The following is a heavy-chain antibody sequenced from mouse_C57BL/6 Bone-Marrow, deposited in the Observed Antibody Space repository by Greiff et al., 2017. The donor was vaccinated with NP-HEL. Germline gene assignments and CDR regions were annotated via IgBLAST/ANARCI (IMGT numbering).Heavy chain of an antibody. CDR2: IYPSDSEA. Sequence: QVQLQQPGAELVRPGSSVKLSCKASGYTFTSYWMDWVKQRPGQGLEWIGNIYPSDSEAHYNQKFKDKATLTVDKSSSTAYMQLSSLTSEDSAVYYCARPNFPYYYGSSSWFAYWGQGTLVTVSA. V-gene: IGHV1-61*01. J-gene: IGHJ3*01. D-gene: IGHD1-1*01. CDR3: ARPNFPYYYGSSSWFAY. CDR1: GYTFTSYW.